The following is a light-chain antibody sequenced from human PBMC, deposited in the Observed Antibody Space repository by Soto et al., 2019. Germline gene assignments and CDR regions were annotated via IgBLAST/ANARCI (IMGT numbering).Light chain of an antibody. CDR2: WAS. CDR1: QSVLYSSNNKNY. Sequence: DIVMTQSPDSLAVSLGERVTINCKSSQSVLYSSNNKNYLAWYQQKPGQPPKVIIYWASTRESGVPDRFSGSGSGTDFTLTISSLQAEDVAVYYCQQYYSTPLTFGGGTKVEIK. J-gene: IGKJ4*01. V-gene: IGKV4-1*01. CDR3: QQYYSTPLT.